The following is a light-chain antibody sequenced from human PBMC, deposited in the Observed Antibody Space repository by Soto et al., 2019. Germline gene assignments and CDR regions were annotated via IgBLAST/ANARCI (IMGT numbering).Light chain of an antibody. J-gene: IGLJ1*01. CDR3: SSFTTTSTLV. Sequence: QSVLTQPAAVSGSPGQSITISCTGTISDIGLYNYVSWYQQHPGKAPKLVIYDVSNRPSGVSDRFSGSKSDNTASLTISGLQAEDEANYYCSSFTTTSTLVFGAGTKLTVL. V-gene: IGLV2-14*03. CDR1: ISDIGLYNY. CDR2: DVS.